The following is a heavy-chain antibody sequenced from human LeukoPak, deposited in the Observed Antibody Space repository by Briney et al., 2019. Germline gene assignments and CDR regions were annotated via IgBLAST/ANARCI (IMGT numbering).Heavy chain of an antibody. Sequence: SETLSLTCTVSGGSISNDGNYWSWIRQHPGQGLEWIGYIFYSGSTYYNPSLKTRVVISVDTSKNQFSLRLSSVTAADTAVYYCARYCSGGSCYSGDVFDIWGQGTKLTVSS. CDR2: IFYSGST. V-gene: IGHV4-31*03. J-gene: IGHJ3*02. CDR1: GGSISNDGNY. CDR3: ARYCSGGSCYSGDVFDI. D-gene: IGHD2-15*01.